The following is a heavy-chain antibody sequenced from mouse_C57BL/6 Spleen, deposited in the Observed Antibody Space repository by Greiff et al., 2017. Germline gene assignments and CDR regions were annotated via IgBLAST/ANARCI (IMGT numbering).Heavy chain of an antibody. CDR1: GYPITSGYY. J-gene: IGHJ2*01. CDR3: ARAGNGNYVFDY. CDR2: ISYEGSN. D-gene: IGHD2-1*01. V-gene: IGHV3-6*01. Sequence: VQLQQSGPGLVKPSQSLSLTCSVTGYPITSGYYWNWIRQFPGNKLEWMGYISYEGSNNYNPSLKNRISITRDTSKNQFFLRLNSVTTEDTATYYCARAGNGNYVFDYWGQGTTLTVSS.